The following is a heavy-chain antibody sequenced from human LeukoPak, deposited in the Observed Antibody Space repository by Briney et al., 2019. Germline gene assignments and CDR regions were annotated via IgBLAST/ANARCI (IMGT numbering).Heavy chain of an antibody. CDR3: AGGWFRDAFDI. J-gene: IGHJ3*02. Sequence: SQTLSLTCTVSGGSISSGDYYWSWIRQPPGKGLEWIGYIYYSGSTYYNPSLKSRVTISVDTSKNQFSLKLSSVTAAGTAVYYCAGGWFRDAFDIWGQGTMVTVSS. CDR2: IYYSGST. D-gene: IGHD2-15*01. V-gene: IGHV4-30-4*08. CDR1: GGSISSGDYY.